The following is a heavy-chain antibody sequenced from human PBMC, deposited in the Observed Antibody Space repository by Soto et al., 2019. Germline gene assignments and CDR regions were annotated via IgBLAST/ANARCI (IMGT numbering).Heavy chain of an antibody. CDR2: TYYTGRT. Sequence: PSETLSLTCTVSGGSVSDYYWSWVRQAPGKGLEWIGYTYYTGRTYYNPSLKSRVTISVDTSKNQFSLKLSSVTAADTAVYYCARVNAVAGTDFDYWGQGTLVTVSS. CDR3: ARVNAVAGTDFDY. CDR1: GGSVSDYY. D-gene: IGHD6-19*01. J-gene: IGHJ4*02. V-gene: IGHV4-59*02.